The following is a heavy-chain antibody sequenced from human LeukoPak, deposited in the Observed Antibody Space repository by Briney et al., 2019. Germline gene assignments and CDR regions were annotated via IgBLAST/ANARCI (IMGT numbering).Heavy chain of an antibody. D-gene: IGHD6-19*01. J-gene: IGHJ5*02. V-gene: IGHV1-8*01. CDR2: MNPNSGNT. Sequence: ASVKDSCKASGYTFTSYDINWVRQATGQGLEWMGWMNPNSGNTGYAQKFQGRVTMTRNTSMSTAYMELSSLRSEDTAVYYCARSGAVAGSWFDPWGQGTLVTVSS. CDR3: ARSGAVAGSWFDP. CDR1: GYTFTSYD.